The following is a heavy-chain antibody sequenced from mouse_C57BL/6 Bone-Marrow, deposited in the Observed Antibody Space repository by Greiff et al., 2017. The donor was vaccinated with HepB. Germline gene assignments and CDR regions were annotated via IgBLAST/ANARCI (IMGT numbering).Heavy chain of an antibody. V-gene: IGHV1-15*01. CDR2: IDPETGGT. CDR1: GYTFTDYE. Sequence: QVQLQQSGAELVRPGASVTLSCKASGYTFTDYEMHWVKQTPVHGLEWIGAIDPETGGTAYNQKFKGKAILTADKSSSTAYMELRSLTSEDSAVYYCTRAGVTTVVDDDGGQGTTLTASS. J-gene: IGHJ2*01. D-gene: IGHD1-1*01. CDR3: TRAGVTTVVDDD.